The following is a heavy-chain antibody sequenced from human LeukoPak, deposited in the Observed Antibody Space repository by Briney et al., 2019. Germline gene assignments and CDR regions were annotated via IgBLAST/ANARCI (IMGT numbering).Heavy chain of an antibody. V-gene: IGHV1-2*02. CDR3: ARVDLSYYYDSSGYYGAYFDY. Sequence: ASVKVSCKASGYTFTGYYMHWVRQAPRQGLEWMGWINPNSGGTNYAQKFQGRVTMTRDTSISTAYMELSRLRSDDTAVYYCARVDLSYYYDSSGYYGAYFDYWGQGTLVTVSS. D-gene: IGHD3-22*01. CDR2: INPNSGGT. CDR1: GYTFTGYY. J-gene: IGHJ4*02.